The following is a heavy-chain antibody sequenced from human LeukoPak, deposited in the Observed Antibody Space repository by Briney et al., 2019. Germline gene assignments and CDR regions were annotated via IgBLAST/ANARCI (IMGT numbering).Heavy chain of an antibody. D-gene: IGHD2-2*01. CDR3: SSGGYCTSTSCDGEN. CDR2: ISDSGNT. CDR1: GFTLSSYA. J-gene: IGHJ4*02. Sequence: PGGSLRLSCAASGFTLSSYAMSWVRQAPGKGLEWVSAISDSGNTYHADSVKGRFTISRDSSKNTLFLQMNRLRPEDAAVYYCSSGGYCTSTSCDGENWGQGTLVTVSS. V-gene: IGHV3-23*01.